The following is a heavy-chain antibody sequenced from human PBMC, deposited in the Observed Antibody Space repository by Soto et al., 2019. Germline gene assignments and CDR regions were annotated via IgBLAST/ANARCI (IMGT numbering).Heavy chain of an antibody. CDR1: GFTLSTYN. CDR3: ARALGDHGGISAY. V-gene: IGHV3-48*01. Sequence: QSGGSLRLSCAASGFTLSTYNMNWVRQAPGKGLEWVSYISSSGTTIYYADSVKGRFTISRDNAKNSLYLQMNSLRAEDTAVYYCARALGDHGGISAYWGQGTLVTVSS. D-gene: IGHD2-8*02. CDR2: ISSSGTTI. J-gene: IGHJ4*02.